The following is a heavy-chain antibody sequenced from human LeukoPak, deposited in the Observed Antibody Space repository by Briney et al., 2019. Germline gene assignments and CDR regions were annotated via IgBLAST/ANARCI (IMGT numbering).Heavy chain of an antibody. D-gene: IGHD4-17*01. CDR3: AREGPFYGDYIEAYFDY. CDR2: INSDGSST. V-gene: IGHV3-74*01. Sequence: GGSLRLSCAASGFTFSSYWMHWVRQAPGKGLVWVSRINSDGSSTSYADSVKGRFTISRDNAKNTLYLQMNSLRAEDTAAYYCAREGPFYGDYIEAYFDYWGQGTLVTVSS. CDR1: GFTFSSYW. J-gene: IGHJ4*02.